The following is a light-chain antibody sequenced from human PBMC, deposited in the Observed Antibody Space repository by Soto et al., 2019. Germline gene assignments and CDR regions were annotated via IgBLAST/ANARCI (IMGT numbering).Light chain of an antibody. CDR3: QQSYITPGT. Sequence: DVQMTQSPSSLSASVGDRVTITCRASQSISTYLNWYQQKPGKAPKQLIFGASSLQSGVPSWFSGRGSGTDFTLTISSLQPEDFATYYCQQSYITPGTFGQGTNVEVK. CDR1: QSISTY. V-gene: IGKV1-39*01. J-gene: IGKJ1*01. CDR2: GAS.